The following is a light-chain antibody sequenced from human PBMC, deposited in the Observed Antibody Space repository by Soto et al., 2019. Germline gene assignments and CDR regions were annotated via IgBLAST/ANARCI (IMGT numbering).Light chain of an antibody. CDR3: QQYYSTPLT. V-gene: IGKV4-1*01. Sequence: DIVMTQSPDSLAVSLGERATINCKSSQSVLYSSNNKNYLAWYQQKPGQPPKLLLYWASTRESGVPDRFSGSWSGTDFTLTISSLQAEDVAVYYCQQYYSTPLTFGGGTKVDIK. CDR1: QSVLYSSNNKNY. J-gene: IGKJ4*01. CDR2: WAS.